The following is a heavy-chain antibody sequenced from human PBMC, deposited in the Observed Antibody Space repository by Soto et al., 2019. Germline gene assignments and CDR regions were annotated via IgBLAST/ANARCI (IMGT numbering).Heavy chain of an antibody. CDR2: INAGNGNT. J-gene: IGHJ4*02. Sequence: SGQVSFKAAGYTFTSYAMHWVRQAPGQRLEWMGWINAGNGNTKYSQNFQGRVTITRDTSASTAYTELSSLRSEDTAVYYCARGYCGGDCYSPDDYWGQGTLGNV. CDR3: ARGYCGGDCYSPDDY. CDR1: GYTFTSYA. V-gene: IGHV1-3*01. D-gene: IGHD2-21*02.